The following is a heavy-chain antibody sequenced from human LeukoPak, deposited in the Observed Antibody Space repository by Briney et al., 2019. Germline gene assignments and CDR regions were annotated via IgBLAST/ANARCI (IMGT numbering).Heavy chain of an antibody. V-gene: IGHV3-23*01. D-gene: IGHD3-22*01. CDR2: ISGSGTST. J-gene: IGHJ4*02. Sequence: PGRSLRLSCEASGFTFSSYAMTWVRQAPGKGLEWVSGISGSGTSTNYADSVKGRFTISRDNSMNTLYLQMNSLRAEDTAVYYCAKRPNYYYDSSGYYYVDYWGQGTLVTVSS. CDR3: AKRPNYYYDSSGYYYVDY. CDR1: GFTFSSYA.